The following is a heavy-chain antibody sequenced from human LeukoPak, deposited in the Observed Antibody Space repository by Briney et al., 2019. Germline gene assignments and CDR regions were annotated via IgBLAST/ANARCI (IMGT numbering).Heavy chain of an antibody. CDR1: GFTFSSYA. CDR2: ISGSGGST. J-gene: IGHJ3*02. Sequence: PGASLRLSCAASGFTFSSYAMSWVRQAPGKGLELVSAISGSGGSTYYADSVKGRFTISRDNSKNTLYLQMNSLRAEDTTVYYCAKDLGFSTVTTFRIWGQGTMVTVSS. D-gene: IGHD4-17*01. CDR3: AKDLGFSTVTTFRI. V-gene: IGHV3-23*01.